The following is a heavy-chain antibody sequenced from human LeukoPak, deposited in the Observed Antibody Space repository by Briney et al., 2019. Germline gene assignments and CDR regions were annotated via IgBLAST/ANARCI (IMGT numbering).Heavy chain of an antibody. V-gene: IGHV4-59*08. CDR3: ARLLSTSNWFDP. D-gene: IGHD3-9*01. Sequence: TETLSLTCTVSVGSMSGYYWSWIRQAPGKGLEWIAYIYYSGSTNYNPSLKSRVTISVDLPKNQFALKLTSVTAADTAVYYCARLLSTSNWFDPWGQGTLVTVSS. CDR1: VGSMSGYY. J-gene: IGHJ5*02. CDR2: IYYSGST.